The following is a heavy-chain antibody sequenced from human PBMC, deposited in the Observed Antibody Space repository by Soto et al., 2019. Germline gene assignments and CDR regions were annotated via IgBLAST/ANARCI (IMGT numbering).Heavy chain of an antibody. Sequence: QVQLVQSGAEVKKPGASVKVYCKASGYTFTDYGISWVRQAPGQGLEWMGWIHTYNGHTNYAQKVQGRVTMTPDTSTSTAYMELRSLIPDDTAVYYCARDAQYSSRWHPIDFWGQGTLVTVSS. V-gene: IGHV1-18*01. CDR1: GYTFTDYG. D-gene: IGHD6-13*01. CDR2: IHTYNGHT. CDR3: ARDAQYSSRWHPIDF. J-gene: IGHJ4*02.